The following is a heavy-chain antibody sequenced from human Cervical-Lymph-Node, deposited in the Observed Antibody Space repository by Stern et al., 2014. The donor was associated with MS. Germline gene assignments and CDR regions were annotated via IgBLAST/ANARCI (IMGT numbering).Heavy chain of an antibody. Sequence: QVQLMQSGAEVKTTGSSVKVSCKTSAYTFTNRYLHWVRQAPGKAPEWMGWIIGFNGLTKYAQKFQGRVTITRDRSVTTVYMELSSLISDDTAIYYCAQSRDGYSYYFDFWGQGTLVTVSS. CDR1: AYTFTNRY. V-gene: IGHV1-45*02. CDR3: AQSRDGYSYYFDF. CDR2: IIGFNGLT. D-gene: IGHD5-24*01. J-gene: IGHJ4*02.